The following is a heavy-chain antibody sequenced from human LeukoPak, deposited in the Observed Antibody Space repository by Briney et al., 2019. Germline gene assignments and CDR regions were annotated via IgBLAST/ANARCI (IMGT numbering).Heavy chain of an antibody. V-gene: IGHV3-23*01. Sequence: PGGTLRLSCAASGFTFSSYGMSWVRQAPGKGLEWVSAISGSGGSTYYADSVKGRFTISRDNSKNTLYLQMNSLRAEDTAVYYCAKSASSHYYIFDYWGQGTLVTVSS. D-gene: IGHD3-22*01. CDR2: ISGSGGST. J-gene: IGHJ4*02. CDR3: AKSASSHYYIFDY. CDR1: GFTFSSYG.